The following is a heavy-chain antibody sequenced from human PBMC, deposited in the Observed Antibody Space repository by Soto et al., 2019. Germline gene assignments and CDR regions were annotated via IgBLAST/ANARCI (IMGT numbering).Heavy chain of an antibody. V-gene: IGHV4-34*01. CDR1: GGSFSGYY. CDR2: INHRGST. CDR3: ATTNWNHNWFDP. D-gene: IGHD1-1*01. J-gene: IGHJ5*02. Sequence: QVQLQQWGAGLLKSSETLSLTCAVFGGSFSGYYWSWIRQPPGKGLEWIGEINHRGSTNYNPSLKSRVTISVDTSKNQFSLKLSPVTAADTAVYYCATTNWNHNWFDPWGQGTLVTVSS.